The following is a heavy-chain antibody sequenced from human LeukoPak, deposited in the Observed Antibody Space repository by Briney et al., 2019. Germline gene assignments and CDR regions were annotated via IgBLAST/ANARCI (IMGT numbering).Heavy chain of an antibody. D-gene: IGHD3-3*01. Sequence: SETLSLTCAVNGGSFSGYYWTWIRQHPGKGLEWIGQINHRGSSNYNPSLKSRATISVGTSKNHFSLNLSSVTAADTAVYFCARSRLYDFWSSYPYYWGQGTLVTVSS. J-gene: IGHJ4*02. CDR3: ARSRLYDFWSSYPYY. CDR1: GGSFSGYY. V-gene: IGHV4-34*01. CDR2: INHRGSS.